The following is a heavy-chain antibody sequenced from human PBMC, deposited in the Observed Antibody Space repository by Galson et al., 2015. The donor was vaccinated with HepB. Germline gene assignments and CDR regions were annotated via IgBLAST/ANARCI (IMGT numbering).Heavy chain of an antibody. D-gene: IGHD5-18*01. J-gene: IGHJ6*02. CDR1: GYTFTSYG. V-gene: IGHV1-18*01. Sequence: SVKVSCKASGYTFTSYGISWVRQAPGQGLEWMGWISAYNGNTNYAQKLQGRVTMTTDTSTSTAYMELRSLRSDDTAVYYCARDRAWIQLWLQYYYYYGMDVWGQGTTVTVSS. CDR2: ISAYNGNT. CDR3: ARDRAWIQLWLQYYYYYGMDV.